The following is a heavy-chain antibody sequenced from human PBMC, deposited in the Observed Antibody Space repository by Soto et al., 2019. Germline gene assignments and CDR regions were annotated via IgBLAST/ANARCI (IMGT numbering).Heavy chain of an antibody. J-gene: IGHJ4*02. CDR1: GYTFSGHN. D-gene: IGHD6-6*01. V-gene: IGHV1-46*01. CDR3: ARVRIIAARRRGYFDY. Sequence: ASVKVSCKASGYTFSGHNIHWVRQVPGQGLERLGVINPGGGSTRYTETFQGRVTMTRDPSTRTVYMVLTSLTPEDTAVYYCARVRIIAARRRGYFDYWGQGTLVTVSS. CDR2: INPGGGST.